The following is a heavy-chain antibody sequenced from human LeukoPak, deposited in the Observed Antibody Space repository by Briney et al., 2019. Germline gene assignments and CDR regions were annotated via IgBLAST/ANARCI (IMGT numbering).Heavy chain of an antibody. V-gene: IGHV3-33*01. J-gene: IGHJ4*02. CDR2: IWYDGSNK. D-gene: IGHD3-10*01. Sequence: GGSLRLSCAASGFTFSTYGMYWVRQAPGKGLEWVAVIWYDGSNKNYADSVKGRFTISGGNSKNTLYLQMNSLRVEDTAVYYCARDRRYYYGSGSSPTFDYWGQGTLVTVSS. CDR1: GFTFSTYG. CDR3: ARDRRYYYGSGSSPTFDY.